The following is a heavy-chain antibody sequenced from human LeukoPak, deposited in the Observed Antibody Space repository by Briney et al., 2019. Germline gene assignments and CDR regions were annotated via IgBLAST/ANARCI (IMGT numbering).Heavy chain of an antibody. V-gene: IGHV4-59*08. J-gene: IGHJ6*02. CDR2: IYYSGST. D-gene: IGHD3-10*01. CDR3: ARHGGSGSYFPFDYYYGMDV. CDR1: GGSISSYY. Sequence: PSETLSLTCTVSGGSISSYYWSWIRQPPGKGLEWIGYIYYSGSTNYNPSLKSRVTISVDTSKNQFSLKLSSVTAADTAVYYCARHGGSGSYFPFDYYYGMDVWGQGTTVTVSS.